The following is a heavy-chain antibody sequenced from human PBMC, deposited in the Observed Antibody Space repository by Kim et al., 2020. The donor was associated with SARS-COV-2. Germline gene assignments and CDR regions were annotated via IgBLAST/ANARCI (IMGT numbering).Heavy chain of an antibody. J-gene: IGHJ4*02. CDR2: ISGSGGST. V-gene: IGHV3-23*01. D-gene: IGHD3-10*01. CDR3: AKPISAGFGTL. Sequence: GGSLRLSCAASGFTFSSYTMSWVRQAPGKGLEWVSAISGSGGSTYYADSVKGRFTISRDNSKNTLYLQMNSLRAEDTAVYYCAKPISAGFGTLWGQGTLVTVSS. CDR1: GFTFSSYT.